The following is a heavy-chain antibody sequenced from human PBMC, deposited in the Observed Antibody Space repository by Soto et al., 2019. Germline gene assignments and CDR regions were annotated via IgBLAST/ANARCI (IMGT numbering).Heavy chain of an antibody. V-gene: IGHV1-69*06. CDR2: IIPIFGTT. CDR1: GGTFGSDA. Sequence: ASVKVSCKASGGTFGSDAITWVRQAPGQGLEWVGGIIPIFGTTNYAQNLQGRVTISADKSTLTSYMELHSLTSDDTALYYCARDRTDSGYYTNWLDPWGQGTQVTVSS. CDR3: ARDRTDSGYYTNWLDP. J-gene: IGHJ5*01. D-gene: IGHD3-22*01.